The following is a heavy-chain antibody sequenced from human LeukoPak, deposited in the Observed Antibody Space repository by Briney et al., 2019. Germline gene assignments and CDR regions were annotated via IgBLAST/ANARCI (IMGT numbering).Heavy chain of an antibody. J-gene: IGHJ4*02. D-gene: IGHD1-26*01. V-gene: IGHV5-51*01. CDR2: IYPGDSDT. CDR1: GYCFTTFW. CDR3: GRRLRATHPFDD. Sequence: GESLKISCKGSGYCFTTFWFGWGRQMPGKGLEWMGIIYPGDSDTTYSPSFQGQVTISADKSISTAYLQWSSLKASDTAMYYCGRRLRATHPFDDWGQGARVTVSS.